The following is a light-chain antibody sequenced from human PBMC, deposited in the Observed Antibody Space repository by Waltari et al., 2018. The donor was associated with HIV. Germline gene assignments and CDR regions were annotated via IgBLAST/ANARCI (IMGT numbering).Light chain of an antibody. CDR3: QQYGAGYT. J-gene: IGKJ2*01. V-gene: IGKV3-20*01. CDR2: DAS. Sequence: IVLTQSPGTLSLSPGERATLSCRASQKIHNSHLAWYQQKPGQAPRLLYYDASTRAAGIPDRFSGSGSGTDFSLTISRLEPEDFAVYYCQQYGAGYTFGLGTRLDIK. CDR1: QKIHNSH.